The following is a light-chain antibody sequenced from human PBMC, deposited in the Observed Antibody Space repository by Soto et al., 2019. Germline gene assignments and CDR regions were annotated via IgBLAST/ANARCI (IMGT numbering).Light chain of an antibody. Sequence: QSALTHPASVSGSPGQSIAISCTGTSSDVGGYNYVSWYQQHPGKTPNLMIYDVSNRPSGVSNRFSGSKSGNTASLTISGLQAEDEADYYCSSYTSSSTWVFGGGTKLTVL. CDR3: SSYTSSSTWV. V-gene: IGLV2-14*01. J-gene: IGLJ3*02. CDR2: DVS. CDR1: SSDVGGYNY.